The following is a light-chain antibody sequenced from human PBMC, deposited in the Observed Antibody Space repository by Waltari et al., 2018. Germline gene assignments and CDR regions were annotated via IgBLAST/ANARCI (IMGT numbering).Light chain of an antibody. Sequence: SYEVTQPPSVSVSPGQTASSSCSGDALATQYSYWYQQKPGQAPVLVMYKDTERPSGIPERFSGSSSETSVTLTISAVQTEDEADYYCQSADSSGTSWVFGGGTKLTVL. V-gene: IGLV3-25*03. CDR2: KDT. CDR3: QSADSSGTSWV. CDR1: ALATQY. J-gene: IGLJ3*02.